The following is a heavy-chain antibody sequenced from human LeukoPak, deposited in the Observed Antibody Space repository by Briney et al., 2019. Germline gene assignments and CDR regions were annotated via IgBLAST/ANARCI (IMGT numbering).Heavy chain of an antibody. D-gene: IGHD3-10*01. J-gene: IGHJ4*02. Sequence: GGSLRLSCAASGFIFSSFPMHWVRQAPGKGLEWVADISHDGKVKYYADSEKGRFTISRDDSTNTLSLQMNSLRPEDTGIYYCARDLCRGAPDYSDSWGKGTLVTASS. CDR1: GFIFSSFP. CDR3: ARDLCRGAPDYSDS. CDR2: ISHDGKVK. V-gene: IGHV3-30*04.